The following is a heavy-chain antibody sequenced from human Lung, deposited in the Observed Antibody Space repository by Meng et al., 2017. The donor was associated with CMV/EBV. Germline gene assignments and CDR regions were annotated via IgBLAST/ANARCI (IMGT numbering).Heavy chain of an antibody. CDR1: GFTFSNNA. V-gene: IGHV3-30-3*01. CDR2: ISFDGINK. Sequence: GESXKISCGASGFTFSNNAMQWVRQAPGKGLEWLAVISFDGINKYYAESVKGRFTISRDNSKQTLYLQMNSLRGEDTAVYYCASSVTIFVVDYWGQGTLVTVSS. CDR3: ASSVTIFVVDY. D-gene: IGHD3-3*01. J-gene: IGHJ4*02.